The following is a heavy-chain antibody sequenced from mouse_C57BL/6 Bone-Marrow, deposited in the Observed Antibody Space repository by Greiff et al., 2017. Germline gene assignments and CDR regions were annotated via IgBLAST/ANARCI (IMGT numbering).Heavy chain of an antibody. CDR2: INPSTGGT. V-gene: IGHV1-42*01. J-gene: IGHJ4*01. D-gene: IGHD1-1*01. CDR3: ARCYGSIPAYAMDY. CDR1: GYSFTGYY. Sequence: EVKLQESGPELVKPGASVKISCKASGYSFTGYYMNWVKQSPEKSLVWIGEINPSTGGTTYNQKFKAKATLTVDKSSSPAYMQLKSLTYEDSAVYYCARCYGSIPAYAMDYWGQGTSVTVAS.